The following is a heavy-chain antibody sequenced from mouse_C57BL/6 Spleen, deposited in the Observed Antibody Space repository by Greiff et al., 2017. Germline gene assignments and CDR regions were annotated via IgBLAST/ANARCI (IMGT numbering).Heavy chain of an antibody. CDR2: IRNKANGYTT. CDR1: GFTFTDYY. V-gene: IGHV7-3*01. CDR3: ARSLSYDGYYVGY. J-gene: IGHJ2*01. Sequence: EVKLMESGGGLVQPGGSLSLSCAASGFTFTDYYMSWVRQPPGKALEWLGFIRNKANGYTTEYSASVKGRFTISRDNSQSILYLQMNALRAEDSATYYCARSLSYDGYYVGYWGKGTTLTVSS. D-gene: IGHD2-3*01.